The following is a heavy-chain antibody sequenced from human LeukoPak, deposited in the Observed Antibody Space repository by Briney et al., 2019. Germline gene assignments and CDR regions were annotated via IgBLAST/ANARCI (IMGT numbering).Heavy chain of an antibody. CDR2: IKPNSGDS. Sequence: ASVKVSCKASGYSFTDYYIHWVRQAPGQGLECMGWIKPNSGDSKSAQNFQGRASMTRETAISTVYMELKRLRSDDTALYYCARAADSYCGPNCYFNYFDSWGQGTQVIVSS. D-gene: IGHD2-21*02. J-gene: IGHJ4*02. CDR1: GYSFTDYY. CDR3: ARAADSYCGPNCYFNYFDS. V-gene: IGHV1-2*02.